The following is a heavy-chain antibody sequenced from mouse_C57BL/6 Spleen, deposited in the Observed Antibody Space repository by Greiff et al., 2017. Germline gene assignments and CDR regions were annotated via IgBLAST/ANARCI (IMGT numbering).Heavy chain of an antibody. D-gene: IGHD1-1*02. J-gene: IGHJ2*01. CDR3: VRQNYDYGGDFDY. V-gene: IGHV10-1*01. CDR1: GFSFNTYA. CDR2: IRSNSNNYAT. Sequence: EVQVVESGGGLVQPKGSLKLSCAASGFSFNTYAMNWVRQAPGKGLEWVARIRSNSNNYATYYADSVKDRCTISRDDSESMLYLQMNNLKNEDTAMYYGVRQNYDYGGDFDYWGQGTTLTVSS.